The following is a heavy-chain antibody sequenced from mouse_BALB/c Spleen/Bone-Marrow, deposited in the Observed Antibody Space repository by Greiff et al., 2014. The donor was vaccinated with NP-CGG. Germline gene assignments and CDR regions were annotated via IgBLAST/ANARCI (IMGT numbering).Heavy chain of an antibody. CDR2: INPGSGGA. J-gene: IGHJ4*01. D-gene: IGHD4-1*01. CDR3: ARELGRRAMDY. V-gene: IGHV1-54*01. CDR1: GYAFTNYW. Sequence: VQLQQSGAELVRPGTSVQVSCKASGYAFTNYWIEWIKQRPGQGLEWIGVINPGSGGANYNEKFKGKVTLTADKSSSTAYIQFSSLTSDDSAVYFCARELGRRAMDYWGQGTSVTVSS.